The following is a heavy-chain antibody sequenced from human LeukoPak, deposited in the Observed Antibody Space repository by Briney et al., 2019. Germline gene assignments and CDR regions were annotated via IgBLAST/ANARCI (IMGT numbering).Heavy chain of an antibody. CDR3: ARRCGGSCYYFDY. D-gene: IGHD2-15*01. CDR2: IIPILGIA. Sequence: GSSVKVSCKASGGTFSSYAISWVRQAPGQGLEWMGRIIPILGIADYAQKFQGRVTITADKSTSTAYMELSSLRSEDTAVYYCARRCGGSCYYFDYWGQGTLVTVSS. J-gene: IGHJ4*02. CDR1: GGTFSSYA. V-gene: IGHV1-69*04.